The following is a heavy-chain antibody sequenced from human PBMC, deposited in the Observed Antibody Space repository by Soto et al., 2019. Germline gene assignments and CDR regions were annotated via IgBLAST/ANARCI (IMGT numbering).Heavy chain of an antibody. CDR1: GGSISSSSYY. D-gene: IGHD2-15*01. Sequence: SLTCTVSGGSISSSSYYWGWIRQPPGKGLEWIGSIYYSGSTYYNPSLKSRVTISVDTSKNQFSLKLSSVTAADTAVYYCAREVVVAATKSGYWFDPWGQGTLVTVSS. CDR2: IYYSGST. V-gene: IGHV4-39*02. CDR3: AREVVVAATKSGYWFDP. J-gene: IGHJ5*02.